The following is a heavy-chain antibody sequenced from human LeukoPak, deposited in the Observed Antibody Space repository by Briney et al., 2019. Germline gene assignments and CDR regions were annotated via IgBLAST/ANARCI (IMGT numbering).Heavy chain of an antibody. CDR1: GYTFTGYY. CDR3: ARQGFCGGDCADYYYYGMDV. D-gene: IGHD2-21*02. Sequence: GASVKVSCKASGYTFTGYYMHWVRQAPGQGLEWMGWINPNSGGTNYAQKFQGRVTMTRDTSISTAYMELSRLRSDDTAVYYCARQGFCGGDCADYYYYGMDVWGQGTTVTVSS. CDR2: INPNSGGT. V-gene: IGHV1-2*02. J-gene: IGHJ6*02.